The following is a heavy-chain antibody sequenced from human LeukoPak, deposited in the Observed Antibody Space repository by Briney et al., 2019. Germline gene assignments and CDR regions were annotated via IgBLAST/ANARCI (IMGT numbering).Heavy chain of an antibody. Sequence: SETLSLTCAVSGYTISSGFYWGWLRPPPGKGQEWIGSIPHSGSTYYNQSLKSRVTISVYKSKNQLYLKLSSVTAADTAVYYCARHHSSGYYYWTPDAFDIWGQGTMVTVSS. J-gene: IGHJ3*02. CDR2: IPHSGST. CDR3: ARHHSSGYYYWTPDAFDI. CDR1: GYTISSGFY. D-gene: IGHD3-22*01. V-gene: IGHV4-38-2*01.